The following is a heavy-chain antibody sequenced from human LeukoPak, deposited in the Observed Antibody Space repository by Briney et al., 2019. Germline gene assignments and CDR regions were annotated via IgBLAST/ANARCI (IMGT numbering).Heavy chain of an antibody. J-gene: IGHJ6*02. CDR2: INHSGST. V-gene: IGHV4-34*01. Sequence: SETLSLTGAVYGGSFSGYYWSWIRQPPGKGLEWIGEINHSGSTNYNPSLKSRVTISVDTSKNQFSLKLSSVTAADTAVYYCARGRPIAARPSYGMDVWGQGTTVTVSS. CDR3: ARGRPIAARPSYGMDV. CDR1: GGSFSGYY. D-gene: IGHD6-6*01.